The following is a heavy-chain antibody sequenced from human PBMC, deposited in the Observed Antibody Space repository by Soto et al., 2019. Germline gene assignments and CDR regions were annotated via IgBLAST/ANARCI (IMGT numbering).Heavy chain of an antibody. CDR1: GFTFSSYA. CDR2: ISYDGSNK. CDR3: ARDSKNFYDSSGYYYERRSPLDY. D-gene: IGHD3-22*01. Sequence: PGGSLRLSCAASGFTFSSYAMHWVRQAPGKGLEWVAVISYDGSNKYYADSVKGRFTISRDNSKNTLYLQMNSLRAEDTAVYYCARDSKNFYDSSGYYYERRSPLDYWGQGTLVTVSS. V-gene: IGHV3-30-3*01. J-gene: IGHJ4*02.